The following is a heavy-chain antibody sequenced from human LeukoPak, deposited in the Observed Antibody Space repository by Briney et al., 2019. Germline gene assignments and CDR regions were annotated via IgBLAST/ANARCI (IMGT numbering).Heavy chain of an antibody. CDR1: GFTFSSYS. CDR3: ARARGYSGYVACMDV. Sequence: PGGSLRLSCAASGFTFSSYSMNWVRQAPGKGLEWVSYISSSSSTIYYADSVKGRFTISRDNAKNSLYLQMNSLRAEDTAVYYCARARGYSGYVACMDVWGKGTTVTVSS. V-gene: IGHV3-48*01. J-gene: IGHJ6*03. D-gene: IGHD5-12*01. CDR2: ISSSSSTI.